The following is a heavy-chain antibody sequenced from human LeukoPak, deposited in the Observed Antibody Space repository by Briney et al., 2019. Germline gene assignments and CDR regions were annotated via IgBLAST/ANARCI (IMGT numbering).Heavy chain of an antibody. CDR3: ASDSGNTGEVKFDP. J-gene: IGHJ5*02. D-gene: IGHD3-10*01. CDR2: IYTSGTI. Sequence: PSDTLSLICTVSGRSISSYCWSWIRQPAGTALEWLACIYTSGTITYNPFLKSRVTMSVDTPKNQFFLKLSSVTAADTAVYYCASDSGNTGEVKFDPWGQGTLVTVSS. CDR1: GRSISSYC. V-gene: IGHV4-4*07.